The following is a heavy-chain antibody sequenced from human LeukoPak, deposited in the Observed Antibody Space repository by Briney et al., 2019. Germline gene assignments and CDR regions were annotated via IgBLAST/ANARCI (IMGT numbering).Heavy chain of an antibody. J-gene: IGHJ4*02. CDR2: INHSGST. CDR1: GGSFSGYY. CDR3: ARGRGATYYFDY. D-gene: IGHD1-26*01. Sequence: PSETLSLTCAVYGGSFSGYYRSWIRQPPGKGLEWIGEINHSGSTNYSPSLKSRVTISVDTSKNQFSLKLSSVTAADTAVYYCARGRGATYYFDYWGQGTLVTVSS. V-gene: IGHV4-34*01.